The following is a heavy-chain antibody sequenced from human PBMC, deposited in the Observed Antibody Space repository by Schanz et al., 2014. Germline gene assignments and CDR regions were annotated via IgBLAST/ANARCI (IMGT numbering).Heavy chain of an antibody. CDR1: GGSISSGGYY. CDR2: IYDGGST. V-gene: IGHV4-31*03. J-gene: IGHJ6*02. Sequence: QVQLQESGPGLVKPSQTLSLTCTVSGGSISSGGYYWSWIRQHPGKGLEWIGYIYDGGSTYYNPSLKSRVTMSIDTSENQFSLNLRSVTGADTAVYYCARLVGPSFYYGMDVWGQGTLVTVSS. D-gene: IGHD2-15*01. CDR3: ARLVGPSFYYGMDV.